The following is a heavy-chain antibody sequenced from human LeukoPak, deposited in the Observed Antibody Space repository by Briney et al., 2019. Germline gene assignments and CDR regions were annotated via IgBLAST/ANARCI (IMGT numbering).Heavy chain of an antibody. CDR1: GGSISSSSYY. V-gene: IGHV4-39*01. CDR2: MYYSGRT. D-gene: IGHD4-17*01. J-gene: IGHJ5*02. Sequence: SETLSLTCTVSGGSISSSSYYWGWIRQPPGKGLEWIGSMYYSGRTYYKPSLKSRVTISVDTSKNQFSLKLSSVTAADTAVYYCARSSVTTTFDPWGQGTLVTVSS. CDR3: ARSSVTTTFDP.